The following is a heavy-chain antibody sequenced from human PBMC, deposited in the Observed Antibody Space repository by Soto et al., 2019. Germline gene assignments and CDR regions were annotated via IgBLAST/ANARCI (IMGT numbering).Heavy chain of an antibody. V-gene: IGHV1-18*01. Sequence: ASVKVSCKASGYTFTSYGISWVRQAPGQGPEWMGWISAYNGNTNYAQKLQGRVTMTTDTSTSTAYMELRSLRSDDTAVYYCARVSLRPYYFDYWGQGTLVTVSS. J-gene: IGHJ4*02. CDR1: GYTFTSYG. D-gene: IGHD5-12*01. CDR3: ARVSLRPYYFDY. CDR2: ISAYNGNT.